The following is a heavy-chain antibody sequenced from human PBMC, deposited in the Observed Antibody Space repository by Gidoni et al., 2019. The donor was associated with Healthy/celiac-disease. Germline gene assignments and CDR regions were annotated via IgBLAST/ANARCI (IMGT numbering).Heavy chain of an antibody. CDR3: ARTYCSSTSCHLNYYYYGMDV. CDR2: IIPIFGTA. V-gene: IGHV1-69*06. D-gene: IGHD2-2*01. J-gene: IGHJ6*02. Sequence: QVPLVQSGAEVKKPGSSVKVSCKASGGTFSSYAISWVRQAPGQGLEWMGGIIPIFGTANYAQKFQGRVTITADKSTSTAYMELSSLRSEDTAVYYCARTYCSSTSCHLNYYYYGMDVWGQGTTVTVSS. CDR1: GGTFSSYA.